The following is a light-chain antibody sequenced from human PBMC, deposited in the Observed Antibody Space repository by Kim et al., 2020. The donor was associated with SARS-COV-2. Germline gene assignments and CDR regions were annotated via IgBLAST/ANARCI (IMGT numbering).Light chain of an antibody. V-gene: IGLV2-14*03. Sequence: GQSITISCTGSRSDLVGFNYVTWYQQHRDKAPKLIIYDVVHRPSGVSSRFSGSKSGYTASLSISGLEADDEAIYYCSSYTSSTTIVFGGGTQLTVL. J-gene: IGLJ7*01. CDR3: SSYTSSTTIV. CDR2: DVV. CDR1: RSDLVGFNY.